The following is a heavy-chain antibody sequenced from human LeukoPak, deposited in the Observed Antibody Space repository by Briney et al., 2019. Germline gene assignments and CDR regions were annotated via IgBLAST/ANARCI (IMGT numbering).Heavy chain of an antibody. V-gene: IGHV4-61*02. J-gene: IGHJ3*02. CDR3: ARLWRYAFDI. CDR2: IYTSGST. CDR1: GGSISSGSYY. D-gene: IGHD1-1*01. Sequence: SETLSLTCTVSGGSISSGSYYWSWIRQPAGKGLEWIGRIYTSGSTNYNPSLKSRVTISVDTSKNQFSLKLSSVTAADTAVYYCARLWRYAFDIWGQGTMVTVSS.